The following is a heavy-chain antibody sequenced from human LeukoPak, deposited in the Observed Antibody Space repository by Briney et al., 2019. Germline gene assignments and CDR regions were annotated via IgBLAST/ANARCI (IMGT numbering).Heavy chain of an antibody. D-gene: IGHD3-3*01. J-gene: IGHJ4*02. CDR3: AHQPDFWSGYYGGGRPVPYFDY. Sequence: SGPTLVNPTQTLTLTCTFSGFSVSTNGVGVGWIRQPPGKALERLALIYWDDDKRYSPSLKSRLTITKDTSKNQVVLTMTNMDPVDTATYYCAHQPDFWSGYYGGGRPVPYFDYWGQGTLVTVSS. CDR1: GFSVSTNGVG. CDR2: IYWDDDK. V-gene: IGHV2-5*02.